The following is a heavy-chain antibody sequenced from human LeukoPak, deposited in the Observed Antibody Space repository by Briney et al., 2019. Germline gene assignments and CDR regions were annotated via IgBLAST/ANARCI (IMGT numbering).Heavy chain of an antibody. CDR1: GYTFTSYG. Sequence: ASVKVSCKASGYTFTSYGISWVRQAPAQGLEWMGGIIPIFGTANYAQKFQGRVTITADESTSTAYMELSSLRSEDTAVYYCAGRGGVGYCSSTSCHKGDYWGQGTLVTVSS. CDR2: IIPIFGTA. V-gene: IGHV1-69*13. CDR3: AGRGGVGYCSSTSCHKGDY. D-gene: IGHD2-2*02. J-gene: IGHJ4*02.